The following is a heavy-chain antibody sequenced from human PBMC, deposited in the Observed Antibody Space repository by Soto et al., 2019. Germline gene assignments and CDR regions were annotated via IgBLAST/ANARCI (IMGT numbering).Heavy chain of an antibody. CDR2: IWYDGSNK. CDR3: ARDHSLTTGTTLRYYYYGMDV. V-gene: IGHV3-33*01. CDR1: GFTFSSYG. D-gene: IGHD1-1*01. Sequence: QVQLVESGGGVVQPGRSLRLSCAASGFTFSSYGMHWARQAPGKGLEWVAVIWYDGSNKYYADSVKGRFTISRDNSKNTLYLQMNSLRAEDTAVYYCARDHSLTTGTTLRYYYYGMDVWGQGTTVTVSS. J-gene: IGHJ6*02.